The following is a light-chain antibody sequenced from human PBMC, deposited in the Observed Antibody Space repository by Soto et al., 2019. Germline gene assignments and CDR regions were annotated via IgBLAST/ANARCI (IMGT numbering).Light chain of an antibody. CDR2: EVS. Sequence: QSALTQPASVSGSPGQSITISCTGTSSDVGGYNYVSWYQQHPGKAPKLMIYEVSNRPSGVSNRFSGSKSGNTASLTIPGLQDEDEADYYCSSYTSSSTRVFGGGTKLTVL. CDR1: SSDVGGYNY. J-gene: IGLJ3*02. V-gene: IGLV2-14*01. CDR3: SSYTSSSTRV.